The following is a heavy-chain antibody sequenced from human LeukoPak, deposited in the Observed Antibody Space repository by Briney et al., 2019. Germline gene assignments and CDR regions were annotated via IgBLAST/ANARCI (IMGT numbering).Heavy chain of an antibody. CDR3: ARHVPISGWFIPGHSYPYYYMDV. D-gene: IGHD6-19*01. V-gene: IGHV5-51*01. CDR1: GYRFTNYW. J-gene: IGHJ6*03. CDR2: IYPGDSDT. Sequence: GESLKISCKGSGYRFTNYWIGWVRQMPGKGLEWMGIIYPGDSDTRYSPSFQGQVTISADKSISTAYLQWSSLKASDTAMYYCARHVPISGWFIPGHSYPYYYMDVWGKGTTVTVSS.